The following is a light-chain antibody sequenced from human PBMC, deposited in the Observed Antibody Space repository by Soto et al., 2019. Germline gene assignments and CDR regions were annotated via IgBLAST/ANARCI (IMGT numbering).Light chain of an antibody. CDR1: QSVSSSY. CDR3: QQYDSSPVT. CDR2: GAS. V-gene: IGKV3-20*01. Sequence: EIVLTQSPGTLSLSPGERATLSCRASQSVSSSYLAWYQQKPGQAPRLLIYGASSRATGIPDRFSGSGSGTDFSRTIRRLEPEDFAVYYCQQYDSSPVTFSQGTKVEIK. J-gene: IGKJ1*01.